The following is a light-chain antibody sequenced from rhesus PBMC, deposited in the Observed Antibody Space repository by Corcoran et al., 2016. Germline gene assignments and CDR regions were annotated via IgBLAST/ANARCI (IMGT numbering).Light chain of an antibody. V-gene: IGKV1-74*01. CDR2: KAS. CDR3: QHSYGTPLT. J-gene: IGKJ4*01. CDR1: ENVNNY. Sequence: DIQLTQSPSSLSASVGDTVIISCRTSENVNNYLHWYQQKPGKAPNLLIYKASTLQNGAPSRFSGSGSGTDFTLPISSLQPEYFASYDCQHSYGTPLTFGGGTKVELK.